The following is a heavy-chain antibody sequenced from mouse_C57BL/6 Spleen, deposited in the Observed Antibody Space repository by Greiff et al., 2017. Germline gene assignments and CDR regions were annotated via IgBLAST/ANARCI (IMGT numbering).Heavy chain of an antibody. CDR2: INPNNGGT. D-gene: IGHD2-2*01. CDR3: ARRGYDGYYYAMDY. Sequence: EVKLMESGPELVKPGASVKIPCKASGYTFTDYNMDWVKQSHGKSLEWIGDINPNNGGTIYNQKFKGKATLTVDKSSSTAYMELRSLTSEDTAVYYCARRGYDGYYYAMDYWGQGTSVTVSS. CDR1: GYTFTDYN. V-gene: IGHV1-18*01. J-gene: IGHJ4*01.